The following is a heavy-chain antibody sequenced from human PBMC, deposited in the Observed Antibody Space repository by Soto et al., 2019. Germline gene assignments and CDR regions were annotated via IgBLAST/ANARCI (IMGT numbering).Heavy chain of an antibody. D-gene: IGHD5-12*01. Sequence: SETLSLTCTVSGGSISSSSYYWGWIRQPPGKGLEWIGSIYYSGSTYYNPSHKSRVTISVDTSKNQFSLKLSSVTAADTAVYYCARLGYSGYWSLGDYWGQGTLVTVSS. J-gene: IGHJ4*02. CDR1: GGSISSSSYY. CDR3: ARLGYSGYWSLGDY. CDR2: IYYSGST. V-gene: IGHV4-39*01.